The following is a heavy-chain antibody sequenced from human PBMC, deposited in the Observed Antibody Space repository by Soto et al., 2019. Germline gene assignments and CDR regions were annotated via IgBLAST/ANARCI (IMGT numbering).Heavy chain of an antibody. CDR1: GDTFSFYS. J-gene: IGHJ4*02. V-gene: IGHV1-69*02. CDR3: ATSYGSGYRAFDY. CDR2: VNPILSLS. D-gene: IGHD3-10*01. Sequence: QVQLVQSGAEVKRPGSSVKVSCKASGDTFSFYSIIWVRQAPGLGLEWMGRVNPILSLSNYAQRFQGRVTMTADKSTSTAYMVISSLRSEDTAIYYCATSYGSGYRAFDYWGQGAQVIVSS.